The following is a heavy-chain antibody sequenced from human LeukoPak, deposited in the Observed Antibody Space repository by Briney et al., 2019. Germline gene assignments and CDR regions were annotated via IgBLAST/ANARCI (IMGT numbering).Heavy chain of an antibody. J-gene: IGHJ6*03. Sequence: SVKVSCKASGYTFTSYYMHWVRQAPGQGLEWMGGIIPIFGTANYAQKFQGRVTITADKSTSTAYMELSSLRSEDTAVYYCARAGDYYDSSGYYYYYYYMDVWGKGTTVTVSS. D-gene: IGHD3-22*01. CDR1: GYTFTSYY. CDR2: IIPIFGTA. V-gene: IGHV1-69*06. CDR3: ARAGDYYDSSGYYYYYYYMDV.